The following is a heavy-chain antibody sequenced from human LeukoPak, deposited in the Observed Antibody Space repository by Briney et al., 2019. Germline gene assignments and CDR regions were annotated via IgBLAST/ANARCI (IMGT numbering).Heavy chain of an antibody. CDR1: GGSISSGGYY. Sequence: SETLSLTCTVSGGSISSGGYYWSWIRQHPGKGLEWIGYIYYSGSTYYNPSLKSRVTISVDTSKNQFSLKLSSVTAADTAVYYCARDGFNVATIDGLDYWGQGTLVTVSS. V-gene: IGHV4-31*03. J-gene: IGHJ4*02. CDR2: IYYSGST. D-gene: IGHD5-12*01. CDR3: ARDGFNVATIDGLDY.